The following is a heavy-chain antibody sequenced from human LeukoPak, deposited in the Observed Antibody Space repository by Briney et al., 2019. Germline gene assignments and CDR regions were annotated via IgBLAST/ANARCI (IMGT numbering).Heavy chain of an antibody. Sequence: ASVKVSCKASGYTFTSYAMNWVRQAAGQGREWMGWINTNTGNPTYAQGFTGRFVFSLDTSVSTAYLQISSLKAEDTAVYYCARGGIGDPLRGDYWGQGTLVTVSS. V-gene: IGHV7-4-1*02. CDR3: ARGGIGDPLRGDY. D-gene: IGHD3-16*01. CDR2: INTNTGNP. CDR1: GYTFTSYA. J-gene: IGHJ4*02.